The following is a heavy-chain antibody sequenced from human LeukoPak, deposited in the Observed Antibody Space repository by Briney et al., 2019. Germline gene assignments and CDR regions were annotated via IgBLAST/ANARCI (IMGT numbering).Heavy chain of an antibody. CDR2: IYYSGST. J-gene: IGHJ4*02. CDR1: GGSISSSSYY. Sequence: SETLSLTCTVSGGSISSSSYYWGWIRQPPGKGLEWVGSIYYSGSTYYNPSLKSRVTISVDTSKNQFSLKLSSVTAADTAVYYCARVYCSGGSCYSNYFDYWGQGTLVTVSS. D-gene: IGHD2-15*01. CDR3: ARVYCSGGSCYSNYFDY. V-gene: IGHV4-39*07.